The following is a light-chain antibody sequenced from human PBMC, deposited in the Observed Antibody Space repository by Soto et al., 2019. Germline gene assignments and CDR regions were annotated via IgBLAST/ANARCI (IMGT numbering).Light chain of an antibody. V-gene: IGKV1-5*03. Sequence: DIQMTQSPSTLSGSVGDRVTITCRASQTISSWLAWYQQKPGKAPKFLIYKASTLESGVPSRFSGSGSGTDFTLTISSLQPEDFATYYCQQRGTFGQGTKVDIK. CDR2: KAS. CDR3: QQRGT. CDR1: QTISSW. J-gene: IGKJ1*01.